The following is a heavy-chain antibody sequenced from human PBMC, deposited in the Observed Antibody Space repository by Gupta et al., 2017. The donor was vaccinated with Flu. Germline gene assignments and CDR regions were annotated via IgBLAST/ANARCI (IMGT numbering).Heavy chain of an antibody. CDR3: ARLFSDIVVVPAALNWFDP. V-gene: IGHV3-7*01. D-gene: IGHD2-2*01. CDR2: IKQDGSEK. Sequence: GLEWVANIKQDGSEKYYVDSVKGRFTISRDNAKNSLYLQMNSLRAEDTAVYYCARLFSDIVVVPAALNWFDPWGQGTLVTVSS. J-gene: IGHJ5*02.